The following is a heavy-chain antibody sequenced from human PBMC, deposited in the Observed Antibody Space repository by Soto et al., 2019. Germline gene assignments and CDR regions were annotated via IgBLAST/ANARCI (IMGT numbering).Heavy chain of an antibody. CDR3: SNGEGYIQFIF. CDR1: GFSFRSHG. V-gene: IGHV3-23*01. D-gene: IGHD2-2*02. J-gene: IGHJ4*02. CDR2: ITGSGDRT. Sequence: GGSLRLSCAASGFSFRSHGMNWVRQAPGKGLEWVSGITGSGDRTYYADSVKGRFTVSRDNAKNTPYLQMNSLGAEDTAMYYCSNGEGYIQFIFWGQGTLVTVSS.